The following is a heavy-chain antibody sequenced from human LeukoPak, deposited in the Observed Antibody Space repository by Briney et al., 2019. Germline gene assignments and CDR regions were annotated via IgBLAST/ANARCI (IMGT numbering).Heavy chain of an antibody. D-gene: IGHD3-10*01. CDR1: GFTFSSYW. V-gene: IGHV3-7*03. CDR2: IKQDGSEK. CDR3: ARGGFGEFIYYYYGMDV. J-gene: IGHJ6*04. Sequence: QSGGSLRLSCAASGFTFSSYWMSWVRQAPGKGLEWVANIKQDGSEKYYVDSVKGRFTISRDNAKNSQYLQMNSLRAEDTAVYYCARGGFGEFIYYYYGMDVWGKGTTVTVSS.